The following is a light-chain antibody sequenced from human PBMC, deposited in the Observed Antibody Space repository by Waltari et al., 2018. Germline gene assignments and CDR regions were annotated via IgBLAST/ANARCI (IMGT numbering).Light chain of an antibody. CDR1: SGSNASNY. J-gene: IGLJ2*01. V-gene: IGLV6-57*01. Sequence: NFFLTQHHSVSASPGKTVIIYCTRSSGSNASNYVQWYQLRPCRSPSPLIYEATQRPSGVSVRFSGSLDSSSNSAPLTISGLKTEDEADYYCQSYDSSTFIFGGGTTLTVL. CDR3: QSYDSSTFI. CDR2: EAT.